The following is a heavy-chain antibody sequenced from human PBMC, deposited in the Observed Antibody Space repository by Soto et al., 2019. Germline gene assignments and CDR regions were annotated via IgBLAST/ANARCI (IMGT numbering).Heavy chain of an antibody. CDR2: IKQDGSEK. D-gene: IGHD6-13*01. J-gene: IGHJ6*02. Sequence: PGVSLRLSCAASGFTFSSYWMSWVRQAPGKGLEWVANIKQDGSEKYYVDSVKGRFTISRDNAKNSLYLQMNSLRAEDTAVYYCARCIAAGMVYYYGMDVWGQGTTVTVSS. CDR3: ARCIAAGMVYYYGMDV. CDR1: GFTFSSYW. V-gene: IGHV3-7*03.